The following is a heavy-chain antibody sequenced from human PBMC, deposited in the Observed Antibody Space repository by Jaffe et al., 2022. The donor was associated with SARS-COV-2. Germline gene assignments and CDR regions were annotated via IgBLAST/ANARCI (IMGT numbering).Heavy chain of an antibody. J-gene: IGHJ4*02. CDR1: EFTFSSNW. V-gene: IGHV3-7*01. CDR3: VREGRGRGGFDY. Sequence: EVQLVESGGGLVQPGGSLRLSCAASEFTFSSNWMSWVRQAPGKGLEWVANIKQGGSEKNYVDSVKGRFTISRDDAKNALYLLMNRLRTEDSAVYYCVREGRGRGGFDYWGQGTLVTVSS. D-gene: IGHD3-10*01. CDR2: IKQGGSEK.